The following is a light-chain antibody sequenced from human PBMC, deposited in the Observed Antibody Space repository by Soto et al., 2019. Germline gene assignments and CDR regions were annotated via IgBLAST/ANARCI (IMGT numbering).Light chain of an antibody. V-gene: IGLV2-14*01. Sequence: QSVLTQPASVSGSPGQSITISCTGTSSDVGGYNYVSWYQQHPGKAPKLMIYEVSNRPSGVSNRFSGSKSGNTASLTISGLQAEDEADYYCSSYTSRGFGTGTKVTVL. CDR2: EVS. J-gene: IGLJ1*01. CDR1: SSDVGGYNY. CDR3: SSYTSRG.